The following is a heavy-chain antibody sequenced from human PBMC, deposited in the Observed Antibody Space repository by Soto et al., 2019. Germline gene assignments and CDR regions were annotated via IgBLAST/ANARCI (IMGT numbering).Heavy chain of an antibody. D-gene: IGHD5-12*01. CDR1: GGTFSSYT. J-gene: IGHJ2*01. CDR2: IIPIFGTA. CDR3: ARGNHRWLPLWYFDL. V-gene: IGHV1-69*12. Sequence: QVQLVQSGAEVKKPGSSVTVSCKASGGTFSSYTISWVRQAPGQGLEWMGGIIPIFGTANYAQKFQGRVPITADESTSTAYMELSSLRSEDTAVYYCARGNHRWLPLWYFDLWGRGPLVTVSS.